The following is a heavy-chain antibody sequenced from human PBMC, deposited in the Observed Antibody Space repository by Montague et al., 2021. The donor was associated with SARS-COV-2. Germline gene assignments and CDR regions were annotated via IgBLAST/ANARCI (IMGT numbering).Heavy chain of an antibody. CDR1: GYSITHAYY. CDR2: INHSGST. Sequence: SETLSLTCTVSGYSITHAYYWGWIRQPPGKGLEWIGEINHSGSTNYNPSLKSRVTISVDTSKNHFSLKLSSVTAADTAVYYCARSGGVYTESYYLGDYYYGMDVWGQGTTVTVSS. D-gene: IGHD1-26*01. V-gene: IGHV4-38-2*02. CDR3: ARSGGVYTESYYLGDYYYGMDV. J-gene: IGHJ6*02.